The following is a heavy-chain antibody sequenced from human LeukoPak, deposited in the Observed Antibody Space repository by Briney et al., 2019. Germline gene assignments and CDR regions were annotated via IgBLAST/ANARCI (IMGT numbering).Heavy chain of an antibody. V-gene: IGHV5-51*01. Sequence: GESLKISCKGSGYTFTSYWIGWVRQMPGKGLEWMGIIYPGDSDTRYSPSFQGQVTISADKSISTAYLQWSSLKASDTAMYYCARGPPRYSYGSKYYYYYYYMDVWGKGTTVTVSS. CDR3: ARGPPRYSYGSKYYYYYYYMDV. J-gene: IGHJ6*03. CDR1: GYTFTSYW. CDR2: IYPGDSDT. D-gene: IGHD5-18*01.